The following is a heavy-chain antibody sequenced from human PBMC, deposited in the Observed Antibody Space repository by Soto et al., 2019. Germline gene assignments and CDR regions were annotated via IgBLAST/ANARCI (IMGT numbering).Heavy chain of an antibody. D-gene: IGHD3-16*02. CDR2: ISAYNGNT. V-gene: IGHV1-18*01. CDR3: ARVGPGSGFYDSVWGSYRPHPGFDD. J-gene: IGHJ4*02. CDR1: GYTFTSYG. Sequence: QVQLVQSGAEVKKPGASVKVSCKASGYTFTSYGISWVRQAPGQGLEWMGWISAYNGNTNYAQKLQGRVTMTTDTPTSTAYMELRSLRSDDTAGYYCARVGPGSGFYDSVWGSYRPHPGFDDWGREPWSPSPQ.